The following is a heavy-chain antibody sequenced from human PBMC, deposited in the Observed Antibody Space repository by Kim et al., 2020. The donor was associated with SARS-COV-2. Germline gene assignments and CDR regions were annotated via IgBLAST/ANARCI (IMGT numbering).Heavy chain of an antibody. CDR3: ARRRLGIAARPPWFDP. J-gene: IGHJ5*02. Sequence: SETLSLTCAVYGGSFSGYYWSWIRQPPGKGLEWIGEINHSGSTNYNPSLKSRVTISVDTSKNQFSLKLSSVTAADTAVYYCARRRLGIAARPPWFDPWG. D-gene: IGHD6-6*01. V-gene: IGHV4-34*01. CDR1: GGSFSGYY. CDR2: INHSGST.